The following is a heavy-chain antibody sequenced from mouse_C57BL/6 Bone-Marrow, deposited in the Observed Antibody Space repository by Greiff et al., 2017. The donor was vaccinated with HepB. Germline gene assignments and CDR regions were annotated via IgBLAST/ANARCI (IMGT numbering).Heavy chain of an antibody. V-gene: IGHV5-9-1*02. CDR2: ISSGGDYI. CDR3: KRGPYYYGSSDYFDC. J-gene: IGHJ2*01. Sequence: EVQVVESGEGLVKPGGSLKLSCAASGFTFSSYAMSWVRQTPEKRLEWVAYISSGGDYIYYADTVKGRFTISRDNARNTLYLQMSSLKSEDTAMYYCKRGPYYYGSSDYFDCWGQGTTLTVSS. CDR1: GFTFSSYA. D-gene: IGHD1-1*01.